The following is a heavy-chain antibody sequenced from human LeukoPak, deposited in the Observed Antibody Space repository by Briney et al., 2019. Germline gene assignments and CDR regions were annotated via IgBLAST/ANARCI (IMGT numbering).Heavy chain of an antibody. V-gene: IGHV1-69*13. D-gene: IGHD2-21*02. CDR1: GGTFSIYA. CDR3: ARDPGCGGDCYPPFAFDI. J-gene: IGHJ3*02. CDR2: IIPIFGTA. Sequence: GASVNVSCKASGGTFSIYAISWVRQAPGQGLEWMGGIIPIFGTANYAQKFQGRVTITADESTSTAYMELSSLRSEDTAVYYCARDPGCGGDCYPPFAFDIWGQGTMVTVSS.